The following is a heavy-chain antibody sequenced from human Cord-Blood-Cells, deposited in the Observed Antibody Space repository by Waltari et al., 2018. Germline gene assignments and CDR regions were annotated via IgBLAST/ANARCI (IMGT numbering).Heavy chain of an antibody. CDR3: ASAIIYSNYYYYYGMDG. CDR1: GYTLTELS. V-gene: IGHV1-24*01. J-gene: IGHJ6*02. D-gene: IGHD4-4*01. CDR2: FEPEDGEK. Sequence: QVQLVQSGAEVKKPGASVKVSCKVSGYTLTELSMHWVRQAPGKGLEWMGGFEPEDGEKNYAQKVQGRVTMTEETSRDTAYMELSSLRAEDTAVYGCASAIIYSNYYYYYGMDGWGQGTTVTVSS.